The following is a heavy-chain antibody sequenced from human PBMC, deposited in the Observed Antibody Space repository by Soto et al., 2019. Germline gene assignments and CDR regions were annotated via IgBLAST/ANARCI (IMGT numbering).Heavy chain of an antibody. CDR3: ARDKIAAADTPPQFHDAFDI. J-gene: IGHJ3*02. V-gene: IGHV4-61*01. Sequence: SDTLSLTCTVSGGSVSSGSYYWSWIRQPPGKGLEWIGYIYYSGSTNYNPSLKSRVTISVDTSKNQFSLKLSSVTAADTAVYYCARDKIAAADTPPQFHDAFDIWGQGTMVTVSS. CDR1: GGSVSSGSYY. D-gene: IGHD6-13*01. CDR2: IYYSGST.